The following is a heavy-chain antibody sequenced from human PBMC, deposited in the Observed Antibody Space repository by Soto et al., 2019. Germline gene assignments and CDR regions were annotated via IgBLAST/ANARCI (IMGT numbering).Heavy chain of an antibody. Sequence: QLQLQESGPGLVKPSETLSLTCTVSGGSISDISCCWGWIRQPPGKGLQWIGCMFYSGATYYNPSLKNRVTLSVDTSNNEFSLKLVSVTAPDTAVYYCARHKSGSDWLDPWGQGTLVTVSS. CDR2: MFYSGAT. V-gene: IGHV4-39*01. CDR3: ARHKSGSDWLDP. J-gene: IGHJ5*02. CDR1: GGSISDISCC. D-gene: IGHD2-15*01.